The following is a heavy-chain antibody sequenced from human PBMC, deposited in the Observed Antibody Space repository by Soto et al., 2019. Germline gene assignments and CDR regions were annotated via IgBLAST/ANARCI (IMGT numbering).Heavy chain of an antibody. D-gene: IGHD2-2*02. J-gene: IGHJ4*02. Sequence: QVQLVQSGAEVKTPGSSLKVSCKVSGSRFSNYVISWVRQAPGHGLEWLGRIIPIFNSTKYAQNFQGRVTITADKSTSTASLELSSLRFDDTAVYYCAREGRGKKAGYNGLVSLGYWGQGTLVTVSS. V-gene: IGHV1-69*06. CDR1: GSRFSNYV. CDR2: IIPIFNST. CDR3: AREGRGKKAGYNGLVSLGY.